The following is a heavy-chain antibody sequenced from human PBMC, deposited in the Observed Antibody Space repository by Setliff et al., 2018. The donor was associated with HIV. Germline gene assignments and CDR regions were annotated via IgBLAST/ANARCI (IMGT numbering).Heavy chain of an antibody. CDR2: ISYDGSYK. CDR1: GFTFGDYA. J-gene: IGHJ3*01. CDR3: AKQRYYDGNDGFDV. Sequence: GGSLRLSCAASGFTFGDYAIHWVRQAPGKGLEWVAVISYDGSYKNYADSVKGRFTISRDNSKNTLFLQMDSLRAEDTALYYCAKQRYYDGNDGFDVWGQGTMVTVSS. V-gene: IGHV3-30*04. D-gene: IGHD3-3*01.